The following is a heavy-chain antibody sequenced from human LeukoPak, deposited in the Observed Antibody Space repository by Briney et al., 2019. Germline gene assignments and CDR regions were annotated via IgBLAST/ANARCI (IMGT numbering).Heavy chain of an antibody. CDR2: ICSGGTRT. CDR3: SRLAMIRGHPQD. Sequence: GGSLRLSCSASGFTFSNYAMHWLRQAPGEGLEYVSAICSGGTRTYYADYVRGSFIISRDNYKDTLDLQMSSLRVEDRVLYCCSRLAMIRGHPQDWGEGVLLSVPS. CDR1: GFTFSNYA. J-gene: IGHJ4*02. D-gene: IGHD3-10*01. V-gene: IGHV3-64D*08.